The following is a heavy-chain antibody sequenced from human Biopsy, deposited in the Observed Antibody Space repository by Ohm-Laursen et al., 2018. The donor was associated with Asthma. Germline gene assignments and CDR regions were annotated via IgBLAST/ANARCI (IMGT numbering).Heavy chain of an antibody. CDR2: ISGSGGST. V-gene: IGHV3-23*01. D-gene: IGHD5-24*01. J-gene: IGHJ4*02. Sequence: SLRLSCAASGFTFSSYAMSWVRQAPGKGLEWVSAISGSGGSTYYADSVKGRFTISRDNSKNTLYLQMNSLRAEDTAVYYCAKESRRDGSNRGTSYFDYGGQGPLVTVSS. CDR3: AKESRRDGSNRGTSYFDY. CDR1: GFTFSSYA.